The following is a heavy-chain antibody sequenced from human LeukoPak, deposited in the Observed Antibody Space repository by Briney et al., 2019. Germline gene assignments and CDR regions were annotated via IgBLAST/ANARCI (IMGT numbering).Heavy chain of an antibody. D-gene: IGHD3-22*01. CDR3: ARSPDYYDSSGYYDGY. CDR2: IIPILGIA. CDR1: GGTFSSYA. V-gene: IGHV1-69*04. J-gene: IGHJ4*02. Sequence: SVKVSCKASGGTFSSYAISWVRQAPGQGLEWMGRIIPILGIANYAQKFQGRVTITADKSTSTAYMELSSLRSEDTAVYYCARSPDYYDSSGYYDGYWGQGTLVTVSS.